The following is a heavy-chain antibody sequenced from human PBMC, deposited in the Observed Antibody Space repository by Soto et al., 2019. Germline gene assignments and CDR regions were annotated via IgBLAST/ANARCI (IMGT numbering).Heavy chain of an antibody. CDR1: GFTFNDFE. D-gene: IGHD3-10*01. Sequence: EVQLLESGGGLVQPGGSLRLSCGVSGFTFNDFEMNWVRQAPGKGLEWLAYIDGSGTTKKYADSVRGRFTISRDNPNNSLFLQMSSLSAADTAIYYCARGFGRFNNLGQGTLVSVSS. J-gene: IGHJ4*02. CDR2: IDGSGTTK. V-gene: IGHV3-48*03. CDR3: ARGFGRFNN.